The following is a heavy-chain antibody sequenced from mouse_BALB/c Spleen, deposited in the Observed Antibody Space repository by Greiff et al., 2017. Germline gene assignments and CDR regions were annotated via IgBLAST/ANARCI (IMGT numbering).Heavy chain of an antibody. CDR1: GFTFSSYA. CDR3: ARGSYDGGSGYAMDY. V-gene: IGHV5-6-5*01. Sequence: EVMLVESGGGLVKPGGSLKLSCAASGFTFSSYAMSWVRQTPEKRLEWVASISSGGSTYYPDSVKGRFTISRDNARNILYLQMSSLRSEDTAMYYCARGSYDGGSGYAMDYWGQGTSVTVSS. CDR2: ISSGGST. D-gene: IGHD2-3*01. J-gene: IGHJ4*01.